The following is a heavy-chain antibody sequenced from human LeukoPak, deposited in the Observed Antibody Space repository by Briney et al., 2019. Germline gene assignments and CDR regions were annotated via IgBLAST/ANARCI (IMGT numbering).Heavy chain of an antibody. Sequence: PGGSLRLSCSASGFTFSSYDMYWVRQAPGKGLEWVSVIYSGGSTYYADSVKGRFTISRDNSKNTLYLQMNSLRAEDTAVYYCASGLGITMIDDAFDIWGQGTMVTVSS. D-gene: IGHD3-22*01. CDR2: IYSGGST. J-gene: IGHJ3*02. CDR1: GFTFSSYD. V-gene: IGHV3-53*01. CDR3: ASGLGITMIDDAFDI.